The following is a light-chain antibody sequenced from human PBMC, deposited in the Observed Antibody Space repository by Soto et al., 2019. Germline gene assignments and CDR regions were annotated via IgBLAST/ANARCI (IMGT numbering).Light chain of an antibody. J-gene: IGKJ3*01. CDR3: QQLNSYPPFT. V-gene: IGKV1-9*01. Sequence: DIQLTQSPSFLSASVGDRVTITCRASQGISSYLAWYQQKPGKAPKLLIYAASTLQSGVPSRFSGSGSGKEFTLTISSLQPEDFSTYYGQQLNSYPPFTFGPGTNVDIK. CDR2: AAS. CDR1: QGISSY.